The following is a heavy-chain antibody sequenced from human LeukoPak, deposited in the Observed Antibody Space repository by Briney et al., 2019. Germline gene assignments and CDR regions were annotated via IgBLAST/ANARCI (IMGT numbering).Heavy chain of an antibody. V-gene: IGHV4-34*01. CDR2: INHSGST. Sequence: SETLSLTCAVYGGSFSGYYWSWIRQPPGKGLEWIGEINHSGSTNYNPSLKSRVTISVDTSKNQFSLKLSSVTAADTAVYYCARAALLWLGKFDYWGQGTLVTVSS. D-gene: IGHD3-10*01. CDR1: GGSFSGYY. J-gene: IGHJ4*02. CDR3: ARAALLWLGKFDY.